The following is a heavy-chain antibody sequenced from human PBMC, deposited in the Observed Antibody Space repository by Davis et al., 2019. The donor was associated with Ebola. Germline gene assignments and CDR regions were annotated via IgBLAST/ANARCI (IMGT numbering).Heavy chain of an antibody. V-gene: IGHV1-69*06. J-gene: IGHJ5*02. Sequence: SVTVSRKASVGTFSSYAISWVRQAPGQGLEWMGGIIPIFGTANYAQKFQGRVTITADKSTSTAYMELSSLRSEDTAVYYCAAWVIGYCTTYSCYTSYNWFDPWGQGSLVTVSS. D-gene: IGHD2-2*01. CDR3: AAWVIGYCTTYSCYTSYNWFDP. CDR1: VGTFSSYA. CDR2: IIPIFGTA.